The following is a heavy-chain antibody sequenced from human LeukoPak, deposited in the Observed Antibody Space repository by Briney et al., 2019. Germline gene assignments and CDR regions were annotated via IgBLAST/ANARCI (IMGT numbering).Heavy chain of an antibody. J-gene: IGHJ5*02. CDR2: IYYSGST. D-gene: IGHD3-10*01. CDR3: AREGSGSGSYYRWFDP. Sequence: PSETLSLTCSVSGGSISSYYWSWIRQPPAKGLEWIGYIYYSGSTNYNPSLKSRVTISVDTSKNQFSLKLSSVTAADTAVYYCAREGSGSGSYYRWFDPWGQGTLVTVSS. CDR1: GGSISSYY. V-gene: IGHV4-59*01.